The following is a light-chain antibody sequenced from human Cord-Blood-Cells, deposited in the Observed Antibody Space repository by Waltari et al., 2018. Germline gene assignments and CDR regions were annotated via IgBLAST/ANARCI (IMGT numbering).Light chain of an antibody. CDR2: GKN. J-gene: IGLJ1*01. CDR1: SLRSYY. V-gene: IGLV3-19*01. Sequence: SSELTQDPAVSVALGQTVRITCQGDSLRSYYVSWYQQKPGQAPVLVIYGKNNRPSGTPDRCSGASSGNTASLTITGAQAEDEADYYCNSRDSSGNHYVFGTGTKVTVL. CDR3: NSRDSSGNHYV.